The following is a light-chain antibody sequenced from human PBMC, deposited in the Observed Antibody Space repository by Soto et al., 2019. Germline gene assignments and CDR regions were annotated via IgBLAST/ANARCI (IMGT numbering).Light chain of an antibody. Sequence: QSVLTQAPSASGTPGQRVTISCSGSSSNIGSNTVSWYQQVPGTAPKLLIYSNDQRPSGVPDRFSGSKSGTSASLAIGGLQSEDDDYYYCAEWDGSLNCWVFGGGTKLTVL. CDR2: SND. J-gene: IGLJ2*01. CDR1: SSNIGSNT. V-gene: IGLV1-44*01. CDR3: AEWDGSLNCWV.